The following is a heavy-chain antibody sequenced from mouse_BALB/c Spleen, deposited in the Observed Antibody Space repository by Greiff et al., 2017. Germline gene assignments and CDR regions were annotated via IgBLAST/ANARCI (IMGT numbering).Heavy chain of an antibody. CDR1: GFNIKDTY. V-gene: IGHV14-3*02. Sequence: EVQLQQSGAELVKPGASVKLSCTASGFNIKDTYMHWVKQRPEQGLEWIGRIDPANGNTKYDPKFQGKATITADTSSNTAYLQLSSLTSEDTAVYYCARPPIYYGYDGRDYYAMDYWGQGTSVTVSS. J-gene: IGHJ4*01. D-gene: IGHD2-2*01. CDR3: ARPPIYYGYDGRDYYAMDY. CDR2: IDPANGNT.